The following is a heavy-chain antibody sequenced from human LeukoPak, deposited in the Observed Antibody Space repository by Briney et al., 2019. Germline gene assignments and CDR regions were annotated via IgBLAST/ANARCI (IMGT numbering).Heavy chain of an antibody. CDR1: GGSISSYY. D-gene: IGHD3-22*01. Sequence: PSETLSLTCTVSGGSISSYYWSWIRQPPGKGLEWVSAISGSGGSTYYADSVKGRFTISRDNSKNTLYLQMNSLRAEDTAVYYCAKDLIRDYYDSSVRWYYYYGMDVWGQGTTVTVSS. V-gene: IGHV3-23*01. CDR2: ISGSGGST. CDR3: AKDLIRDYYDSSVRWYYYYGMDV. J-gene: IGHJ6*02.